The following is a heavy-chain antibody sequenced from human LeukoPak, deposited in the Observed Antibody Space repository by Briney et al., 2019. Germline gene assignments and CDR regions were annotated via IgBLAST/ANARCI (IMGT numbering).Heavy chain of an antibody. CDR1: GSTFSSYT. CDR3: ARDSMSITIFGAVGGAFDI. D-gene: IGHD3-3*01. CDR2: ISSTSSYI. V-gene: IGHV3-21*01. Sequence: GGSLRLSCAASGSTFSSYTMNWVRQAPGKGLEWVSSISSTSSYIYYADSLKGRFTISRDNAKNSLYLQMNSLRAEDTAVYYCARDSMSITIFGAVGGAFDIWGQGTMVTVSS. J-gene: IGHJ3*02.